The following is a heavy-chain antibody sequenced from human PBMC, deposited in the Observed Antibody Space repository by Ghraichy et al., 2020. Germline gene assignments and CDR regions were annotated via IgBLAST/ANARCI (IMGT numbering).Heavy chain of an antibody. CDR3: AKDVRETFGYGLYGMDV. J-gene: IGHJ6*02. CDR1: GVTFNIYA. Sequence: GGSLRLSCAASGVTFNIYAMSWVRQAPGKGLEWVSGITYIDSTTYYANSGKGRFTISRDNSNNTVSLQMNSLRAEDTAVYYCAKDVRETFGYGLYGMDVWGQGTTVTVSS. CDR2: ITYIDSTT. V-gene: IGHV3-23*01. D-gene: IGHD5-18*01.